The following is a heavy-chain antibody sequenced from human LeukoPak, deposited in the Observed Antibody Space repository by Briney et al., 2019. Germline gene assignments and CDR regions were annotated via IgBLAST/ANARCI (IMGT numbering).Heavy chain of an antibody. J-gene: IGHJ6*03. CDR1: GHSISSGYY. V-gene: IGHV4-38-2*01. D-gene: IGHD4-11*01. CDR2: MYHRGST. Sequence: SETLSLTCSVSGHSISSGYYWGWIRQPPGKGLEWIGTMYHRGSTYYNPSLKSRVPMSGDTSKNHFSLKLSSVIAADAAVYYCARHRGDNSNPRYYLYYMDVWGKGTTVTVSS. CDR3: ARHRGDNSNPRYYLYYMDV.